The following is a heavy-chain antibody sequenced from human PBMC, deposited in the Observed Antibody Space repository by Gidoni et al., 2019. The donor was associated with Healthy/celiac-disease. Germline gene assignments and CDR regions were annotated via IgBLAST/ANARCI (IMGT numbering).Heavy chain of an antibody. D-gene: IGHD3-16*02. CDR2: IYYSGST. J-gene: IGHJ4*02. CDR3: ATNTGGHDYIWGSYRFDY. V-gene: IGHV4-30-4*01. CDR1: GGSLSSGDYY. Sequence: QVQLQESGPGLVKPSQTLSLTCTVSGGSLSSGDYYWSWIRQPPGKGLEWIGYIYYSGSTYYNPSLKSRVTISVDTSKNQFSLKLSSVTAADTAVYYCATNTGGHDYIWGSYRFDYWGQGTLVTVSS.